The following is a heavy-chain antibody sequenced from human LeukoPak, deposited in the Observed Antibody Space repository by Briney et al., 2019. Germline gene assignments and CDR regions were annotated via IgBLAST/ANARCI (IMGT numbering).Heavy chain of an antibody. CDR2: IYYSGTT. J-gene: IGHJ4*02. D-gene: IGHD5-12*01. V-gene: IGHV4-31*03. Sequence: PSETLSLTCTVSGGSISSGAYFWSWIRQHPGKGLEWIRFIYYSGTTYYNPSLKSRLTLSKDTSKNHFSLTLSSVTAADTAVYYCARAHGSGGDYFDYWGQGTLVTVSS. CDR1: GGSISSGAYF. CDR3: ARAHGSGGDYFDY.